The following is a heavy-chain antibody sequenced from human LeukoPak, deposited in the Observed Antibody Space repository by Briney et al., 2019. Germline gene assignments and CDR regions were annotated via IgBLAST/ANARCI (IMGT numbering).Heavy chain of an antibody. CDR1: GGSTSSYY. CDR2: IYYSGST. CDR3: ARLYSSSWYYMDV. V-gene: IGHV4-59*01. Sequence: SETLSLTCTVSGGSTSSYYWSWIRQPPGKGLEWIGYIYYSGSTNYNPSLKSRVTISVDTSKNQFSLKLSSVTAADTAVYYCARLYSSSWYYMDVWGQGTTVTVSS. D-gene: IGHD6-13*01. J-gene: IGHJ6*03.